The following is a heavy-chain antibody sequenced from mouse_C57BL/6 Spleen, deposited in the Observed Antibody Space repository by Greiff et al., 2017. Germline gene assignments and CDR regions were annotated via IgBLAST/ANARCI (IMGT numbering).Heavy chain of an antibody. CDR1: GYTFTSYW. Sequence: QVQLQQPGAELVRPGSSVKLSCKASGYTFTSYWMHWVKQRPIQGLEWIGNIDPSDSETNYNQKFKDKATLTVDNSSSTASMQLSSLTSEDSAVYYGAAPYYCSSASMAYWGQGTSVTVSS. J-gene: IGHJ4*01. D-gene: IGHD1-1*01. V-gene: IGHV1-52*01. CDR3: AAPYYCSSASMAY. CDR2: IDPSDSET.